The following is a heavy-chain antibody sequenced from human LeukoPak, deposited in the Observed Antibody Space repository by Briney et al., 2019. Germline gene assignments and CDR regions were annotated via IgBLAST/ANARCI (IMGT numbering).Heavy chain of an antibody. D-gene: IGHD5-24*01. CDR3: ARDLRRSGYNWGCDH. CDR1: GYMFTHYY. Sequence: ASVKVSCKASGYMFTHYYMHWVRQAPGQGLEWMGMINSSGGDTSYAQKFEGRVTMTRDTSTRTVYMELSSLTSEDTAVYYCARDLRRSGYNWGCDHWGQGTLVTVSP. J-gene: IGHJ4*02. CDR2: INSSGGDT. V-gene: IGHV1-46*01.